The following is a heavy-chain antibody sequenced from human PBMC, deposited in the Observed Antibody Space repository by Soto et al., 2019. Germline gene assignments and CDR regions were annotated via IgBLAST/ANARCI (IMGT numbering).Heavy chain of an antibody. CDR2: ISYDGTNK. D-gene: IGHD7-27*01. CDR3: ARDPKTSGGQHWAFNYFDS. V-gene: IGHV3-30-3*01. CDR1: GFSFSISP. J-gene: IGHJ4*02. Sequence: GGSLRLACAASGFSFSISPMHWVRQAPGKGPEWVALISYDGTNKFYADSVKGRFTISRDNSKSTLYLQVDSLRPEDAAVYYCARDPKTSGGQHWAFNYFDSWGQGTLVTVS.